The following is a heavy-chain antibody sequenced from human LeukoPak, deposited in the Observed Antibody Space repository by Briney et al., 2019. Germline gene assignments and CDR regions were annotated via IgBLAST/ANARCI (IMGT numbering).Heavy chain of an antibody. D-gene: IGHD2-15*01. J-gene: IGHJ5*02. CDR1: GGSISCGSYY. V-gene: IGHV4-61*02. CDR2: IYTSGST. CDR3: ARVQYCSGGSCYSPAFDP. Sequence: PSQTLSLTCTVSGGSISCGSYYWSWIRQPAGKRLEWIGRIYTSGSTNYNPSLKSRVTISVDTSKNQFSLKLSSVTAADTAVYYCARVQYCSGGSCYSPAFDPWGQGTLVTVSS.